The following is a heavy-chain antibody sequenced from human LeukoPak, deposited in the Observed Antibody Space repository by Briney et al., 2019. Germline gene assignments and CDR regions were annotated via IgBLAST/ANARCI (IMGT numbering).Heavy chain of an antibody. Sequence: ASVKVSCKTSGYTFTNYGLSWVRQAPGQGLEWMGWISGYDGNTQYAQNLQDRVIMTTDTSTNTAYMELRSLRSDDTAVYYCTRDSYYDSRHNWQPIDAFDIWGQGTMVTISS. D-gene: IGHD3-22*01. CDR2: ISGYDGNT. CDR1: GYTFTNYG. J-gene: IGHJ3*02. CDR3: TRDSYYDSRHNWQPIDAFDI. V-gene: IGHV1-18*01.